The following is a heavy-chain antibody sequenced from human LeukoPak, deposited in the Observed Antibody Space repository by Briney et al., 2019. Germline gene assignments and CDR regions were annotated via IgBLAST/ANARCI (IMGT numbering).Heavy chain of an antibody. CDR2: ISYDGSNK. J-gene: IGHJ4*02. CDR3: AKDRLAAAGPTDY. D-gene: IGHD6-13*01. V-gene: IGHV3-30-3*01. CDR1: GFTFSSYA. Sequence: GGSLRLSCAASGFTFSSYAMHWVRQAPGKGLEWVAVISYDGSNKYYTDSVKGRFTISRDNSKNTLYLQMNSLRAEDTAVYYCAKDRLAAAGPTDYWGQGTLVTVSS.